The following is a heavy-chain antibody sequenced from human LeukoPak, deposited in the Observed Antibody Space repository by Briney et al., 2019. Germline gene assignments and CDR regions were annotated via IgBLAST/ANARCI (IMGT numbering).Heavy chain of an antibody. CDR1: GYTFTGYY. V-gene: IGHV1-2*02. CDR3: ARANMVRGVKAGDWFDP. D-gene: IGHD3-10*01. Sequence: GASVKVSCKASGYTFTGYYMHWVRQAPGQGLEWMGWINPNSGGTNYAQKFQGRVTMTRDTSISTAYMELSRLRSDDTAVYYCARANMVRGVKAGDWFDPWGQGTLVTVSS. CDR2: INPNSGGT. J-gene: IGHJ5*02.